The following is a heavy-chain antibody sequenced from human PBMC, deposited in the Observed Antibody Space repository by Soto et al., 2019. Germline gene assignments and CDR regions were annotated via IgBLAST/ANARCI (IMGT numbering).Heavy chain of an antibody. CDR2: IIPIFGTA. CDR3: ASAIFGVVIIHAYYGMDV. J-gene: IGHJ6*02. Sequence: QVQLAQSGAEVKKPGSSVKVSCKASGGTFSSYAISWVRQSPGQGLEWMGWIIPIFGTANYAQKFQGRVTITADESTSTAYMELSSLRSEDTAVYYCASAIFGVVIIHAYYGMDVWGQGTTVTVSS. D-gene: IGHD3-3*01. V-gene: IGHV1-69*01. CDR1: GGTFSSYA.